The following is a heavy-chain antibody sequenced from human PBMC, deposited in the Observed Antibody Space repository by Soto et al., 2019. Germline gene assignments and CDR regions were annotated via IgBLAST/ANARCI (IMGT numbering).Heavy chain of an antibody. CDR3: ARSQGSSTSLEIYYYYYYGMDV. CDR2: IIPISGTA. D-gene: IGHD2-2*01. V-gene: IGHV1-69*01. CDR1: GGTFSSYA. J-gene: IGHJ6*02. Sequence: QVQLVQSGAEVKKPGSSGKVSCKASGGTFSSYAISWVRQAPGQGLEWMGGIIPISGTANYAQKFQGRVTITADESTSTAYMELSSLRSEDTAVYYCARSQGSSTSLEIYYYYYYGMDVWGHGTTVTVSS.